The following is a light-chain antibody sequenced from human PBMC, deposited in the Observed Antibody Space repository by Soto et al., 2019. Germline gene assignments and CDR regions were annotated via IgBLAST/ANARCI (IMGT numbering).Light chain of an antibody. V-gene: IGKV1-39*01. Sequence: DIQMTQSPSSLSASVGERVTITCRASQSITSYLYWYQQKPGKAPQLLIYAASSLKSGVPSRFSGSGSGTDFTLTISSLQPEDFATYFCQQSYTTPWTFGQGTKVEVK. J-gene: IGKJ1*01. CDR3: QQSYTTPWT. CDR2: AAS. CDR1: QSITSY.